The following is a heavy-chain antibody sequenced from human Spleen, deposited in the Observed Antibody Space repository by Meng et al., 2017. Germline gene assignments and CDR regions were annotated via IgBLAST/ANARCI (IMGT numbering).Heavy chain of an antibody. Sequence: QVQLVGSGGGVVQPGRSLRLSCAASGFTFSSYAMHWVRQAPGKGLEWVAVISYDGSNKYYADSVKGRFTISRDNFKNMLYLEMNSLRAEDTAVYYCPRLFAGYFDFWGLGTLVTVSS. CDR2: ISYDGSNK. CDR1: GFTFSSYA. D-gene: IGHD3-10*01. V-gene: IGHV3-30*01. CDR3: PRLFAGYFDF. J-gene: IGHJ4*02.